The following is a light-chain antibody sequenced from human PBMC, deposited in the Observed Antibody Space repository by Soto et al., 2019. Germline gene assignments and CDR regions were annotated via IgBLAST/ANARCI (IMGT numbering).Light chain of an antibody. J-gene: IGKJ3*01. CDR2: GAS. CDR1: QSVSSNY. CDR3: QQYGSSPA. V-gene: IGKV3-20*01. Sequence: EIVLTQSPDTLSLSPGEGATLSCRASQSVSSNYLAWYQQKPGQAPRLLIYGASSRATGIPDRFSGSGSGTDFSLTINRLEPEDFAVYYCQQYGSSPAFGPGTKVDIK.